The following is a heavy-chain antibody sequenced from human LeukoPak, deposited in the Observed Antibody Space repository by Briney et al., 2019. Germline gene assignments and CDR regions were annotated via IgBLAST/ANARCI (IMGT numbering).Heavy chain of an antibody. Sequence: ASVKVSCKASGYTFTSYYMHWVRQAPGQGLEWMGIINPSGGSTSYAQKFQGRVTMTRDTSTSTVYMELSSLRSDDTAVYYCARDRADYDFWSGYYRGMDVWGQGTTVTVSS. V-gene: IGHV1-46*01. D-gene: IGHD3-3*01. CDR1: GYTFTSYY. J-gene: IGHJ6*02. CDR3: ARDRADYDFWSGYYRGMDV. CDR2: INPSGGST.